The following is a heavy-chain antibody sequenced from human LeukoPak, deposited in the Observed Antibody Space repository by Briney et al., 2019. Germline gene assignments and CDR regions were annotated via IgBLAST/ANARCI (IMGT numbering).Heavy chain of an antibody. V-gene: IGHV4-34*01. Sequence: PSETLSLTCAVYGGSFSGYYWSWIRQPPGKGLEWIGEINHSGSTNYNPSLKSRVTISVDTSKNQFSLKLSSVTAADTAVYYCARTGYDFWSGRANWFDPWGQGTLVTVSS. D-gene: IGHD3-3*01. CDR1: GGSFSGYY. CDR3: ARTGYDFWSGRANWFDP. J-gene: IGHJ5*02. CDR2: INHSGST.